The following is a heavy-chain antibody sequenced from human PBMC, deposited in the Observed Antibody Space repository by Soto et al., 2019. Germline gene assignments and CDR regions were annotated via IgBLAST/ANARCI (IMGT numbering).Heavy chain of an antibody. V-gene: IGHV4-34*01. CDR1: GGSFSGYY. Sequence: SETLSLTCAVYGGSFSGYYWSWIRQPPGKGLEWIGEINHSGSTNYNPSLKSRVTISVDTSKNQFSLKLSSVTAADTAVYYCARGVRSYYYYYMDVWGKGTTVSVSS. CDR2: INHSGST. J-gene: IGHJ6*03. CDR3: ARGVRSYYYYYMDV.